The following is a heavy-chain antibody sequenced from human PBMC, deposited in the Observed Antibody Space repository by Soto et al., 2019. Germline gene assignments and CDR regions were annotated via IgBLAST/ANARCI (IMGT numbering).Heavy chain of an antibody. J-gene: IGHJ1*01. D-gene: IGHD3-3*01. CDR3: AREGILGLFDAYDL. CDR1: VFTSSG. Sequence: ASVKVSCKASVFTSSGISWVRQAPGQRLEWMGWISTHNGNTIYAQKFQGRVIMTMDTSTTTVYMELRSLRPDDTAVYLCAREGILGLFDAYDLWGQGMLVTVSS. CDR2: ISTHNGNT. V-gene: IGHV1-18*04.